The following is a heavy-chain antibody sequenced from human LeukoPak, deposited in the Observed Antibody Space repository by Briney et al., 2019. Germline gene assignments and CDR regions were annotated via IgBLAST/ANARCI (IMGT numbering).Heavy chain of an antibody. CDR2: IYYSGST. Sequence: SETLSLTCTVSGGSISSGGYYWSWIRQHPGKGLEWIGYIYYSGSTYYNPSLKSRVTISVDTSKNQFSLKLSSVTAADTAVYYCARVLEGSSGQHWYFDLWGRGTLVTVSS. CDR3: ARVLEGSSGQHWYFDL. J-gene: IGHJ2*01. V-gene: IGHV4-31*03. D-gene: IGHD6-19*01. CDR1: GGSISSGGYY.